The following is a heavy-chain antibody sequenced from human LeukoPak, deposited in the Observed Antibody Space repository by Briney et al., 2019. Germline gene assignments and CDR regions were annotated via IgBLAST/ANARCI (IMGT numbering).Heavy chain of an antibody. D-gene: IGHD2-15*01. J-gene: IGHJ4*02. CDR3: AGGLPAFDH. CDR1: GFAFNTYS. CDR2: IGSSTM. Sequence: GGSLRLSCAASGFAFNTYSMNWVRQAPGKGLEWLSYIGSSTMYYADSVKGRFTVSRDNAKNSLQLQMSSLRDEDTAVYYCAGGLPAFDHWGQGSLVTVSS. V-gene: IGHV3-48*02.